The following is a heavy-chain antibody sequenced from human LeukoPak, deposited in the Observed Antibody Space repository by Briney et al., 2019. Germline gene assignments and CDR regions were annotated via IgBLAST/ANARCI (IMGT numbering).Heavy chain of an antibody. V-gene: IGHV3-53*01. J-gene: IGHJ4*02. CDR2: IYSGGRT. CDR3: ARDHPPGDY. Sequence: GGSLRLSCAASGFIVSTNYMSWVRQAPGKGLEWVSVIYSGGRTYYADSVKGRFTISRDNSKSTLYLQMNSLRAEDTAVYDSARDHPPGDYWGQGTLVTVSS. CDR1: GFIVSTNY.